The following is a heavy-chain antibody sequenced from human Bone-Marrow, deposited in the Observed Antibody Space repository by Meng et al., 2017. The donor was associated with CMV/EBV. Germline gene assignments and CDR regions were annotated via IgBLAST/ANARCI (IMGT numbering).Heavy chain of an antibody. Sequence: GGSLRLSCAASGFTFSGSAMHWVRQASGKGLEWVGRIRSKANSYATAYAASVKGRFTISRDDSKDTVYLQMNSLKTEDTAVYYCAKTLVSTTEGYWGEGTLVTVSS. CDR2: IRSKANSYAT. D-gene: IGHD4-17*01. CDR3: AKTLVSTTEGY. V-gene: IGHV3-73*01. CDR1: GFTFSGSA. J-gene: IGHJ4*02.